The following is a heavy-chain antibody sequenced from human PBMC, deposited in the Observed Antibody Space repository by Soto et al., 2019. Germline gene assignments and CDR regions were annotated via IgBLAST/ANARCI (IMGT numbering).Heavy chain of an antibody. CDR1: GFTFDHYA. CDR2: IKRKTDGGTA. CDR3: TTAPMTEALDV. Sequence: GGSLRLSCTSSGFTFDHYAMTWFRQAPGKGLEWVGRIKRKTDGGTADYAAPVKGRFTISRDDAKNTLYLHMNSLQPEDTAVYYCTTAPMTEALDVWGRGTMVTVSS. J-gene: IGHJ3*01. V-gene: IGHV3-15*01.